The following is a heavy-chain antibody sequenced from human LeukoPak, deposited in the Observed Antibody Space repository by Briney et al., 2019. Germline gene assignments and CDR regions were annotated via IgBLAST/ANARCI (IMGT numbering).Heavy chain of an antibody. D-gene: IGHD2-2*01. J-gene: IGHJ6*01. V-gene: IGHV1-69*06. Sequence: PRASGKVSCQASGGTFRTYVISWVGQAPGQGREWMGGIIPIFGTANYAQKFQGRVTITADKSTRTAYMEWSRLRSEDTAVQYWARNSQSPPIVVVPAAVYYYYGVYVSGEGTPVSASS. CDR3: ARNSQSPPIVVVPAAVYYYYGVYV. CDR1: GGTFRTYV. CDR2: IIPIFGTA.